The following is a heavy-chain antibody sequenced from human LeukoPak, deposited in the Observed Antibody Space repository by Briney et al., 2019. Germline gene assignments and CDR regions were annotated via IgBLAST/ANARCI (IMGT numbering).Heavy chain of an antibody. Sequence: GGSLRLSCAASGFTFSSYGMHWVRQAPGKGLEWVAVISYDGSNKYYADSEKGRFTISRDNSKNTLYLQMNSLRAEDTAVYYCAKGGPAETWGQGTLVTVSS. J-gene: IGHJ4*02. V-gene: IGHV3-30*18. CDR2: ISYDGSNK. D-gene: IGHD2-2*01. CDR1: GFTFSSYG. CDR3: AKGGPAET.